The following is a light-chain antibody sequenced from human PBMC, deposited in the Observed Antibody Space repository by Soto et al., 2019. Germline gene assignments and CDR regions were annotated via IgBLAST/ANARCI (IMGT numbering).Light chain of an antibody. CDR2: GAY. CDR1: QTVGSSF. V-gene: IGKV3-20*01. CDR3: QQFSSYQLT. J-gene: IGKJ4*01. Sequence: VWPQAAGTMSLSPGERAATSGVARQTVGSSFLAWFQHKPGQAPRLLIYGAYTRATGIPDRFSGSGSGMDFTLTISRMEPEDFAVYYCQQFSSYQLTFGGGNQLDI.